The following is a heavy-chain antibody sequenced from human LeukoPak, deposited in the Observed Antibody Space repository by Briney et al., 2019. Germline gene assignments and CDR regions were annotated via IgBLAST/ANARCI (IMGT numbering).Heavy chain of an antibody. V-gene: IGHV3-30*02. J-gene: IGHJ4*02. CDR1: GFTFSSYG. CDR3: ARDRFYYDSSGYSPVPGY. D-gene: IGHD3-22*01. CDR2: IRYDGSNK. Sequence: GGSLRLSCAASGFTFSSYGMHWVRQAPGKGLEWVAFIRYDGSNKYYADSVKGRFTISRDNSKNTLYLQMNSLRAEDTAVYYCARDRFYYDSSGYSPVPGYWGQGTLVTVSS.